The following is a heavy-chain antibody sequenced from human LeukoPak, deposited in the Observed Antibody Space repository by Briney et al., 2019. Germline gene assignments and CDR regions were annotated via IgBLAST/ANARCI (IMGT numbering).Heavy chain of an antibody. CDR3: AREASVMRSGYYGYNWFDP. Sequence: GASVKVSCKASGYTFTSYYMHWVRQAPGQGLERMGIINPSGGSTSYAQKFQGRVTMTRDTSTSTVYMELSSLRSEDTAVYYCAREASVMRSGYYGYNWFDPWGQGTLVTVSS. J-gene: IGHJ5*02. CDR2: INPSGGST. V-gene: IGHV1-46*01. D-gene: IGHD3-3*01. CDR1: GYTFTSYY.